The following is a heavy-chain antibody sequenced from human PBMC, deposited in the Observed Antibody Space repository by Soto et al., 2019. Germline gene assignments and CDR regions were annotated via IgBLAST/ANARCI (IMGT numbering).Heavy chain of an antibody. CDR1: GYTFTGYY. CDR2: VNPNGGGT. J-gene: IGHJ6*02. CDR3: AAIKGNYYYYYGMDV. Sequence: ASVKVSCKASGYTFTGYYMHWVRQAPGQGLEWIGWVNPNGGGTNYAQNFQGRVTMTRDTSISTAYMELSRLRSDDTAVYYCAAIKGNYYYYYGMDVWGQGTTVTVSS. V-gene: IGHV1-2*02.